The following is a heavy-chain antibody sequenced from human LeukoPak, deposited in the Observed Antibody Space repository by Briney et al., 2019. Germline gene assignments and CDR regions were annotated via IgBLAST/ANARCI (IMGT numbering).Heavy chain of an antibody. D-gene: IGHD6-13*01. CDR1: GFTFKYYG. Sequence: AGGSLRLSCEASGFTFKYYGMHWVRQAPGKGLEWVAFIRFDSTNYYYADSVKGRFTISRDNSQNTLYLQMNSLRVEDTAMYYCAKGLHSSSWNDAFDIWGQGTVVTVSS. J-gene: IGHJ3*02. CDR3: AKGLHSSSWNDAFDI. V-gene: IGHV3-30*02. CDR2: IRFDSTNY.